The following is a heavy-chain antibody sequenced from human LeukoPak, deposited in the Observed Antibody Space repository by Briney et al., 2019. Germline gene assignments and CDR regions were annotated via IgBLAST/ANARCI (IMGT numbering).Heavy chain of an antibody. CDR3: ASTIGGNGPYYYYGMDV. Sequence: SETLSLTCTVSGGSISSYYWSWIRQPPGKGLEWIGYIYYSGSTNYNPSLKGRVTISVDTSKNQFSLKLSSVTAADTAVYYCASTIGGNGPYYYYGMDVWGQGTTVTVSS. CDR1: GGSISSYY. J-gene: IGHJ6*02. CDR2: IYYSGST. V-gene: IGHV4-59*08. D-gene: IGHD4-23*01.